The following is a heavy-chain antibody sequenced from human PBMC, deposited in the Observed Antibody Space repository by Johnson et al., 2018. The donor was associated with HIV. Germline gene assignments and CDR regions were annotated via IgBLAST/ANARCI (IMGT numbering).Heavy chain of an antibody. V-gene: IGHV3-69-1*01. CDR2: IYSGSTI. J-gene: IGHJ3*02. CDR1: GFTVSGNY. Sequence: VQLVESGGGLVQPDRSLRLSCAASGFTVSGNYMSWVRQAPGKGLEWVSLIYSGSTIYYADSVKGRFTISRDNAKNSLYLQMNSLRAEDTAVYYCARLGSSSWYGDDAFDIWGQGTMVTVSS. CDR3: ARLGSSSWYGDDAFDI. D-gene: IGHD6-13*01.